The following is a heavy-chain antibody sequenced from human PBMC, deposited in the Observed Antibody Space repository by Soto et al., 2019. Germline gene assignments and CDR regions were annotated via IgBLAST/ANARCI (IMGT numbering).Heavy chain of an antibody. CDR3: ARDRTILGVVTVSGGGGKHTWFGP. Sequence: QVQLVQSGAEVKKPGASVKVSCKASGYTFTSYGISWVRQAPGQGLEWMGWISAYNGNTNYAQKLQGRVTMTTYTSTITVYMELRSLRSDDTCVYYCARDRTILGVVTVSGGGGKHTWFGPCGHGTLVTVSS. D-gene: IGHD3-3*01. CDR2: ISAYNGNT. V-gene: IGHV1-18*01. CDR1: GYTFTSYG. J-gene: IGHJ5*02.